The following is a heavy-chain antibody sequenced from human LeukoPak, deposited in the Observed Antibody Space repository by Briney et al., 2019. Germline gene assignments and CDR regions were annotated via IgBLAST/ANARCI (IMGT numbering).Heavy chain of an antibody. Sequence: SETLSLTCTVSGGSISSYYWSWIRQPPGKGLEWIGYIYNSGSTNYNPSLKSRVTISVDTTKNQFSLKLSSVTAADTAVYYCAKDGSGSYFNWFDPWGQGTLVTVSS. J-gene: IGHJ5*02. V-gene: IGHV4-59*01. CDR2: IYNSGST. CDR3: AKDGSGSYFNWFDP. D-gene: IGHD1-26*01. CDR1: GGSISSYY.